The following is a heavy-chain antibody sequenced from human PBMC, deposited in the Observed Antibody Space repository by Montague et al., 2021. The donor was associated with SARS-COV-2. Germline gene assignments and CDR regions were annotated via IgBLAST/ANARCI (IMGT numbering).Heavy chain of an antibody. Sequence: SLRLSCAASGFTFSSYAMHWVRQAPGKGLEWVAVISYDGSNKYYADSVKGRFTISRDNSKSTLYLQMNSLRAEDTAVYYCARDLTGTLYYGMDVWGQGTTVTVSS. CDR3: ARDLTGTLYYGMDV. D-gene: IGHD3-9*01. V-gene: IGHV3-30-3*01. CDR2: ISYDGSNK. CDR1: GFTFSSYA. J-gene: IGHJ6*02.